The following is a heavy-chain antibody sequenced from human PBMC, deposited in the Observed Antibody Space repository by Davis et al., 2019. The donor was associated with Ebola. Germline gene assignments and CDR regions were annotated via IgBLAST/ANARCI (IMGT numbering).Heavy chain of an antibody. V-gene: IGHV4-30-4*01. J-gene: IGHJ6*04. CDR2: IYYSGST. CDR3: ARGQGSSSSILDV. Sequence: PSETLSLTCTVSGGSISSGDYYWSWIRQPPGKGLEWIGYIYYSGSTYYNPSLKSRVTISVDTSKNQFSLKLSSVTAADTAVYYCARGQGSSSSILDVWGKGTTVTVSS. D-gene: IGHD6-6*01. CDR1: GGSISSGDYY.